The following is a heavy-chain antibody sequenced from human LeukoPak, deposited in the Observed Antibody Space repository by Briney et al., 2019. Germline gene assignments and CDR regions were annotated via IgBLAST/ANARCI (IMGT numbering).Heavy chain of an antibody. Sequence: PGGSLRLSCAASGFTFSSYAMHWVRQAPGKGLEWVAVISYDGSNKYYADSVKGRFTISRDNSKNTLYLQMNSLRAEDTAVYYCAKGPTRERITIFGVVISGDAFDIWGQGTMVTVSS. CDR1: GFTFSSYA. J-gene: IGHJ3*02. CDR2: ISYDGSNK. D-gene: IGHD3-3*01. CDR3: AKGPTRERITIFGVVISGDAFDI. V-gene: IGHV3-30-3*01.